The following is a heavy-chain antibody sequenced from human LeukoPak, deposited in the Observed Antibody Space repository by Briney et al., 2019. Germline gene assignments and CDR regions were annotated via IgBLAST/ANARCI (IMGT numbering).Heavy chain of an antibody. CDR1: GYTLTELS. CDR3: ATSWRYCSSTSCYAFDI. J-gene: IGHJ3*02. V-gene: IGHV1-24*01. D-gene: IGHD2-2*01. Sequence: ASVKVSCKVSGYTLTELSMHWVRQAPGKGLEWMGGFDPEDGETIYAQKFQGRVTMTEDTSTDTAYMELSSLRSEDTAVYYCATSWRYCSSTSCYAFDIWGQGTMVTVSS. CDR2: FDPEDGET.